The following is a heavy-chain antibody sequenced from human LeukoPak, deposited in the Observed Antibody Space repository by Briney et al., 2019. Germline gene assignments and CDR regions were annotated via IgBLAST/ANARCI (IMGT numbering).Heavy chain of an antibody. CDR3: AKFWSYVLVEMATMLDI. Sequence: ASVKVSCKASGYTFTSYYMHWVRQAPGQGLEWMGIINPSGGSTSYAQKFQGRVTMTRGMSTSTVYMELSSLRAEDTAVYYCAKFWSYVLVEMATMLDIWGQGTVVTVSS. CDR1: GYTFTSYY. CDR2: INPSGGST. D-gene: IGHD5-24*01. J-gene: IGHJ3*02. V-gene: IGHV1-46*01.